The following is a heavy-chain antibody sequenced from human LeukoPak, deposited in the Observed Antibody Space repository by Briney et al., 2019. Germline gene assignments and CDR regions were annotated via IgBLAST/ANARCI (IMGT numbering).Heavy chain of an antibody. D-gene: IGHD3-3*01. CDR3: ARAPPNPKRFLGTRYYFDY. J-gene: IGHJ4*02. CDR1: GGSISSGGYY. CDR2: IYYSGST. Sequence: SETLSLTCTVSGGSISSGGYYWSWIRQHPGKGLEWIGYIYYSGSTYYNPSLKSRVTISVDTSKNQFSLKLSSVTAADTAVYYCARAPPNPKRFLGTRYYFDYWGQGTLVTVSS. V-gene: IGHV4-31*03.